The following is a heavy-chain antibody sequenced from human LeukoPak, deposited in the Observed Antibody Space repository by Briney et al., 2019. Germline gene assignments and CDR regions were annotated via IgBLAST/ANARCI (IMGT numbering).Heavy chain of an antibody. CDR3: ARRQYQLLKGNYYYMDV. CDR1: GFIFSSYS. D-gene: IGHD2-2*01. J-gene: IGHJ6*03. CDR2: ISSSSSTI. Sequence: PGGSLRLSCAASGFIFSSYSMNWVRQAPGKGLEWVSYISSSSSTIYHADSVKGRFTISRDNAKNSLYLQMNSLRAEDTAVYYCARRQYQLLKGNYYYMDVWGKGTTVTVSS. V-gene: IGHV3-48*01.